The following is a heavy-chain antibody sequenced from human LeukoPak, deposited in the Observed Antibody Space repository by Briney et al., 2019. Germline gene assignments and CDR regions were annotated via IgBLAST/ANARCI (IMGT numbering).Heavy chain of an antibody. D-gene: IGHD3-10*01. CDR2: ISDSSRYT. Sequence: PGGSLRLSCAASGFTFSDHYMSWIRQAPGKGLEWVSYISDSSRYTHFADSVKGRFTISRDNPKNSLYLQMNSLRAEDTAVYYCARSYYGSQGNFDYWGQGTLVTVSS. CDR1: GFTFSDHY. V-gene: IGHV3-11*03. CDR3: ARSYYGSQGNFDY. J-gene: IGHJ4*02.